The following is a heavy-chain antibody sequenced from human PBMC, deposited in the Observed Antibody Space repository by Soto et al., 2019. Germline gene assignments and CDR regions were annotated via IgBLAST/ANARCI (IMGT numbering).Heavy chain of an antibody. CDR3: ARDPDLIVGATPDAFDI. CDR2: ISSSSSYI. Sequence: GGSLRLSCAAAGVTFSSYSMNWVRQAPGKGLEWVSSISSSSSYIYYADSVKGRFTISRDNAKNSLYLQMNSLRAEDTAVYYCARDPDLIVGATPDAFDIWGQATMVTV. V-gene: IGHV3-21*01. CDR1: GVTFSSYS. D-gene: IGHD1-26*01. J-gene: IGHJ3*02.